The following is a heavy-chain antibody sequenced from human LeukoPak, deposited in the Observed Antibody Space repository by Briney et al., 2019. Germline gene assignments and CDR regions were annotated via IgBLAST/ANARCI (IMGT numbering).Heavy chain of an antibody. CDR1: GFTFSSYP. J-gene: IGHJ5*02. CDR2: ISSSSSYI. V-gene: IGHV3-21*01. Sequence: PGGSLRLSCAASGFTFSSYPVSWVRQAPGKGLEWVSSISSSSSYIYYADSVKGRFTISRDNAKNSLYLQMNSLRAEDTAVYYCARDTHYYDSSGYTWGQGTLVTVSS. CDR3: ARDTHYYDSSGYT. D-gene: IGHD3-22*01.